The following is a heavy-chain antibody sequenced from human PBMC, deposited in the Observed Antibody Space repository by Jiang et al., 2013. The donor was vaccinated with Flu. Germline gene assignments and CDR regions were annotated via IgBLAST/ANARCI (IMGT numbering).Heavy chain of an antibody. CDR3: ATGGNSGRSHFDY. CDR2: VSSSSSTI. Sequence: QLVESGGGLVQPGGSLRLSCAASGFTFSSYSMNWVRQAPGKGLEWVSYVSSSSSTIYYADSVKGRFTTSRDYAKNSLSLQMNSLRAEDTAVYYCATGGNSGRSHFDYWGQGTLVTVSS. CDR1: GFTFSSYS. V-gene: IGHV3-48*01. J-gene: IGHJ4*02. D-gene: IGHD4-23*01.